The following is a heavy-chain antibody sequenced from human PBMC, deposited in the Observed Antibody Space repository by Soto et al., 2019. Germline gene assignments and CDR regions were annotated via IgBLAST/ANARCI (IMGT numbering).Heavy chain of an antibody. CDR1: GYNFIIYT. J-gene: IGHJ6*02. V-gene: IGHV1-69*08. D-gene: IGHD1-26*01. CDR2: IIPISSQT. Sequence: QVQLVQSGAEVKKPGSSVKDSCKSSGYNFIIYTITWVRQAPGQGLEWMGRIIPISSQTNDAQKCQGRVTINADRSTSTVEMELSGLTSEDTAVYYCARGGVGAAGGMDVWGQGSTVTVSS. CDR3: ARGGVGAAGGMDV.